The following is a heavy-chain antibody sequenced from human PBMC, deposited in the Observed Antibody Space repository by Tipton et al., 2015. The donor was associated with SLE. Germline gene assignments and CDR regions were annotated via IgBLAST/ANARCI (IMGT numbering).Heavy chain of an antibody. CDR2: ISSSGSTI. V-gene: IGHV3-11*01. Sequence: SLRLSCAASGFTFSDYYMSWIRQAPGKGLEWVSYISSSGSTIYYADSAKGRFTISRDNAKNSLYLQMNSLRAEDTAVYYCARASKDDYSNYLPFDYWGQGTLVTVSS. J-gene: IGHJ4*02. CDR1: GFTFSDYY. D-gene: IGHD4-11*01. CDR3: ARASKDDYSNYLPFDY.